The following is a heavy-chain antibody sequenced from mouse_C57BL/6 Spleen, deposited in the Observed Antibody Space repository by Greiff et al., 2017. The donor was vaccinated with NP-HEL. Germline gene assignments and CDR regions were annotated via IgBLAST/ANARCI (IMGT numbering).Heavy chain of an antibody. D-gene: IGHD2-1*01. Sequence: EVQLQQSGPELVKPGASVKISCKASGYTFTDYYMNWVKQSHGKSLEWIGDINPNNGGTSYNQKFKGKATLTVDKSYSTAYMELRSLTSEDSAVYYCARRGDLLWEEGGAMDYWGQGTSVTVSS. CDR3: ARRGDLLWEEGGAMDY. CDR1: GYTFTDYY. J-gene: IGHJ4*01. V-gene: IGHV1-26*01. CDR2: INPNNGGT.